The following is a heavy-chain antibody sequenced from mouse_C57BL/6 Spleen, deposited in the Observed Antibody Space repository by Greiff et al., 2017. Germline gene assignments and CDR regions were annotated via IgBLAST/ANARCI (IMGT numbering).Heavy chain of an antibody. CDR3: VSDYDSLYCAMDY. CDR2: IDPEDGET. V-gene: IGHV14-2*01. Sequence: VQLQQSGAELVKPGASVKLSCTASGFNIKDYYMHWVKQRTEQGLEWIGRIDPEDGETKYAPKFQGKATITADTSSNTAYLQLSSLTSEDTAVYYCVSDYDSLYCAMDYWGQGTSVTVSS. J-gene: IGHJ4*01. D-gene: IGHD2-4*01. CDR1: GFNIKDYY.